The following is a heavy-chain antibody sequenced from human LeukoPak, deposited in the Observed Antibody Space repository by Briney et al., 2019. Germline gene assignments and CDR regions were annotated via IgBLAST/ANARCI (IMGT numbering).Heavy chain of an antibody. CDR3: ARFANSGLDY. Sequence: PSQTLSLTCTVSGGPLSSGGYWSWIRPHPGKGLEWIGYIYYSGSTYYNPSLKSRVTISVDTSKNQFSLKLSSVTAADTAVYYCARFANSGLDYWGQGTLVTVSS. V-gene: IGHV4-31*03. CDR1: GGPLSSGGY. CDR2: IYYSGST. D-gene: IGHD3-10*01. J-gene: IGHJ4*02.